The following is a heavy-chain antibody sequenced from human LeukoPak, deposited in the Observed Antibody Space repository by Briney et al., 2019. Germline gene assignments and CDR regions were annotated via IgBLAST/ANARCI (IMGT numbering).Heavy chain of an antibody. V-gene: IGHV1-2*02. Sequence: GASVKVSCKASGYTFTGYYMHWVRQAPGQGLEWMGWINPNSGGTNYAQKFQGRVTMTRDTSISTAYMELSRLRSEDTAVYYCARDWRWLQSYYFDYWGQGTLVTVSS. J-gene: IGHJ4*02. CDR3: ARDWRWLQSYYFDY. CDR2: INPNSGGT. CDR1: GYTFTGYY. D-gene: IGHD5-24*01.